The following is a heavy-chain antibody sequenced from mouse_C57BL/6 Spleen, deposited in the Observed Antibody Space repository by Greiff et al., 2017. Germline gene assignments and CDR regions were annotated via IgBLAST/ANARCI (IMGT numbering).Heavy chain of an antibody. CDR3: ARGYYGSSDDYLDY. CDR1: GFTFSSYA. Sequence: EVKLVESGRGLVKPGGSLKLSCAASGFTFSSYAMSWVRQTPEKRLEWVATISAGGSYTYYPDNVKGRFTISRDNAKNNLSLQMSQLKSEDTAMYYCARGYYGSSDDYLDYWGQGTTLTVSS. CDR2: ISAGGSYT. D-gene: IGHD1-1*01. V-gene: IGHV5-4*03. J-gene: IGHJ2*01.